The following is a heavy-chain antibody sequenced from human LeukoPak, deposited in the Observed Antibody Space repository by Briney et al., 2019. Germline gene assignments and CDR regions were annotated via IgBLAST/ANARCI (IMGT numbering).Heavy chain of an antibody. CDR1: TYTFTSYG. CDR3: ARGLFREQQLVSPTFEY. V-gene: IGHV1-18*01. D-gene: IGHD6-13*01. J-gene: IGHJ4*02. CDR2: ISAYNGNT. Sequence: GASVKVSCKASTYTFTSYGISWVRQAPGQGLEWMGWISAYNGNTNYAQKLQGRVTMTTDTSTSTAYMELRSLRSDDTAVYYCARGLFREQQLVSPTFEYWGQGTLVTVSS.